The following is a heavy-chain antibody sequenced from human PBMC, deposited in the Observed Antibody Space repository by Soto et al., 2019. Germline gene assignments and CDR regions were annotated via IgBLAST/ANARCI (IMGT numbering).Heavy chain of an antibody. J-gene: IGHJ6*02. CDR2: ISGSGGST. D-gene: IGHD3-10*02. Sequence: GGSLRLSCAASGFTFSSYAMSWVRQAPGKGLEWVSAISGSGGSTYYADSVKGRFTISRDNSKNTLYLQMNSLRAEDTAVYYCAKCTGDYYYYYGMDVWGQGTTVTVSS. V-gene: IGHV3-23*01. CDR3: AKCTGDYYYYYGMDV. CDR1: GFTFSSYA.